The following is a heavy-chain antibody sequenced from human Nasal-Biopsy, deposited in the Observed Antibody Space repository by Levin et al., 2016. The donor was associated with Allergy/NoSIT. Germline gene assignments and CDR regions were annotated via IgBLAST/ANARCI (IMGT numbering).Heavy chain of an antibody. D-gene: IGHD2-2*01. Sequence: LRLSCTVSGASVDSGKTSWTWIRQPLGRGLEWIGYIYDTGVAFYTPSLKSRVTISLDRSKNQFSLSLTSVTAADTARYFCARCRGAMDCVSTSCYCTSFDSWGQGALVSVSS. CDR1: GASVDSGKTS. J-gene: IGHJ4*02. V-gene: IGHV4-30-2*01. CDR2: IYDTGVA. CDR3: ARCRGAMDCVSTSCYCTSFDS.